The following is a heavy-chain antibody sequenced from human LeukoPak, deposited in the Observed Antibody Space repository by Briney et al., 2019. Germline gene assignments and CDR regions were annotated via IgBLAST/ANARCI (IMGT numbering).Heavy chain of an antibody. D-gene: IGHD3-3*01. V-gene: IGHV3-7*01. CDR2: IKQDGSEK. Sequence: GGSLRLSCAASGFTFSSYWMSWVRQAPGKGLEWVANIKQDGSEKYYVDSVKGRFTISRDNAKNSLYLQMNSLRAEDTAVYYCASGGGFWSGKYYLDYWGQGTLVTVSS. CDR3: ASGGGFWSGKYYLDY. CDR1: GFTFSSYW. J-gene: IGHJ4*02.